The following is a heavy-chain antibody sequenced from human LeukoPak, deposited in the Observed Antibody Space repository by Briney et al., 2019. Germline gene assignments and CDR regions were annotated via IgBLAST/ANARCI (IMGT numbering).Heavy chain of an antibody. CDR1: GYTFTSYG. CDR2: ISAYNGNT. D-gene: IGHD3-10*01. J-gene: IGHJ3*02. Sequence: ASVKVSCKASGYTFTSYGITWVRQAPGQGLEWMGWISAYNGNTSYAQKVQGRVTMTADTSTSTVYMELRSLRSDDTAVYYCARDSYYYGSGTYYLDAFDIWGQGTMVTVSS. CDR3: ARDSYYYGSGTYYLDAFDI. V-gene: IGHV1-18*01.